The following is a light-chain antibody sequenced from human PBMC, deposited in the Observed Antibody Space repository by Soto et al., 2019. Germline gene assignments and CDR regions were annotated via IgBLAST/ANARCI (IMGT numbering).Light chain of an antibody. Sequence: IQMTQSPSSVSASVGDRVSITCRASQNIGNWLAWYQQKPGKAPQLLIYAASSLQSGVSSRFSGSGSGTDYTLTISSLQPEDFATYYCQQANSFPYTFGQGTKVDIK. V-gene: IGKV1-12*01. CDR1: QNIGNW. CDR2: AAS. J-gene: IGKJ2*01. CDR3: QQANSFPYT.